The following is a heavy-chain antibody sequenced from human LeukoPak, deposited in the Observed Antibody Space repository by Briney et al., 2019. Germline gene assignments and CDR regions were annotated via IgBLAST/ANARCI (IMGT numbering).Heavy chain of an antibody. D-gene: IGHD6-19*01. J-gene: IGHJ3*02. CDR2: ISSSSSYI. Sequence: PGGSLRLSCAASGFTFSSHSMNWVRQAPGKGLHWVSSISSSSSYIYYADSVKGRFTISRDNAKNSLYLQMNSLRAEDTAVYYCARVVAVAGRAFDIWGQGTMVTVSS. CDR1: GFTFSSHS. CDR3: ARVVAVAGRAFDI. V-gene: IGHV3-21*01.